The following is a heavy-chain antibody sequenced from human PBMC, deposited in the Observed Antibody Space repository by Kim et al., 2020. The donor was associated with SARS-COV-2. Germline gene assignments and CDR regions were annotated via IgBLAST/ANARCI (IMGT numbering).Heavy chain of an antibody. CDR2: VHHSGET. V-gene: IGHV4-59*03. CDR3: VTGAGWLIDY. J-gene: IGHJ4*02. D-gene: IGHD3-9*01. Sequence: SETLSHTCTMSGDSISGYYWGWIRQPPGKGLEWIGYVHHSGETDYNPTLMGRLTISGDSSKNQFSLRLNSVTAADTAFYYCVTGAGWLIDYWGQGTLVTVSS. CDR1: GDSISGYY.